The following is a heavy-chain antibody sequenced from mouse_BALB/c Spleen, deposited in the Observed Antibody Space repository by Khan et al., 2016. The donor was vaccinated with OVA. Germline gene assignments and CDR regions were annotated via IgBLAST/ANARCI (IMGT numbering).Heavy chain of an antibody. CDR2: INPSSGYT. J-gene: IGHJ2*01. CDR3: VRIPIPPYHFDY. CDR1: GYTFTNYT. V-gene: IGHV1-4*01. Sequence: QVRLQQSGAELARPGASVKMSCKASGYTFTNYTIHWVKQRPGQGLEWIGYINPSSGYTNYNQNYNDEATLTTDRSSSTAYMQLSRLTSDDSAVYYCVRIPIPPYHFDYWGQGTTLTVSS.